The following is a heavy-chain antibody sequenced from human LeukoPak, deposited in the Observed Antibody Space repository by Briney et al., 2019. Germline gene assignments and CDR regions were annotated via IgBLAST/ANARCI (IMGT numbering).Heavy chain of an antibody. CDR3: ARVLISYYYGSGSYYFDY. CDR2: IYPGDSDT. CDR1: GYSFTSYW. V-gene: IGHV5-51*01. J-gene: IGHJ4*02. D-gene: IGHD3-10*01. Sequence: GESLQISCKGPGYSFTSYWTGWVRQMPGKGLEWMGIIYPGDSDTRYSPSFQGQVTISADKSISTAYLQWSSLKASDTAMYYCARVLISYYYGSGSYYFDYWGQGTLVTVSS.